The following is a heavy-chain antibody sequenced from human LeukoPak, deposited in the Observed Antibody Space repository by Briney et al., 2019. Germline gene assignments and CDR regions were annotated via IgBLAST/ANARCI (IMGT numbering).Heavy chain of an antibody. CDR1: GFTFSSYS. Sequence: GRSLRLSCAASGFTFSSYSMNWVRLAPEKGLEWVSSISVSSSYMYYADSAKGRFTISRDNAQNSLYLQMNSLRADDTAVYYCARDSVAAAGPSPYYYYGMDVWGQGTTVTVSS. V-gene: IGHV3-21*01. CDR3: ARDSVAAAGPSPYYYYGMDV. D-gene: IGHD6-13*01. J-gene: IGHJ6*02. CDR2: ISVSSSYM.